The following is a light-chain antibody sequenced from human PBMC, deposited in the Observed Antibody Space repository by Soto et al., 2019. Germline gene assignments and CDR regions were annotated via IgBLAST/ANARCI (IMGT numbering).Light chain of an antibody. Sequence: EIVMTQSPATLSLFSGGRAPLSCRASQSVNSNLAWYQQKAGQAPRLLIYGTSTRATGIPARFSGSGSGTDFTLTISSLQFEDFAVYYCQQYNNWPRTFGQGTK. CDR3: QQYNNWPRT. J-gene: IGKJ1*01. CDR2: GTS. V-gene: IGKV3-15*01. CDR1: QSVNSN.